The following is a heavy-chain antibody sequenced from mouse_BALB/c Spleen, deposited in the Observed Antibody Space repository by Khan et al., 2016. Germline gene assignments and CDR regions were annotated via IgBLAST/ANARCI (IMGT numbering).Heavy chain of an antibody. CDR2: ISDDGSN. CDR1: GYSITSGYY. CDR3: ARKNYGRSWYFDV. V-gene: IGHV3-6*02. J-gene: IGHJ1*01. Sequence: EVQLQESGPGLVKPSQSLSLTCSVTGYSITSGYYWNWIRQFPGNKLEWMGYISDDGSNNYNPSLKNRISITPDSSKHQFFLMLNSVTTEDTTTYYCARKNYGRSWYFDVWGAGTTVTVSS. D-gene: IGHD1-1*01.